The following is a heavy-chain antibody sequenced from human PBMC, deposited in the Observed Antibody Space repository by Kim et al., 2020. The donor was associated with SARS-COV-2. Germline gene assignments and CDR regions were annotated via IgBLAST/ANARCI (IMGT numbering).Heavy chain of an antibody. V-gene: IGHV4-34*01. CDR3: ARIEVFDFDY. J-gene: IGHJ4*02. Sequence: SASTNCNPSRESRVSISVDTSKNQFSLRLSSVTAADTAVYYCARIEVFDFDYWGQGTLVTVSS. D-gene: IGHD2-21*01. CDR2: SAST.